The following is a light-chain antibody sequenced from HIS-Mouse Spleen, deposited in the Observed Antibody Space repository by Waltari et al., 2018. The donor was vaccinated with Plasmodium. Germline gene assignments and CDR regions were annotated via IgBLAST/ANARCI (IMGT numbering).Light chain of an antibody. J-gene: IGKJ3*01. Sequence: EIVMTQSPATLSVSPGDRATLPCRASQSVSSNLAWYQQKPGQAPRLLSSGASTRATGIPARFSGSGSGTEFTLTISSLQSEDFAVYYCQQYNNWPFTFGPGTKVDIK. CDR2: GAS. CDR1: QSVSSN. V-gene: IGKV3-15*01. CDR3: QQYNNWPFT.